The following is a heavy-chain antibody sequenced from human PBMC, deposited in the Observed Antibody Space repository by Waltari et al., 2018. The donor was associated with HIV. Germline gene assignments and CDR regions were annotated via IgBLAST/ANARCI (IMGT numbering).Heavy chain of an antibody. J-gene: IGHJ6*02. V-gene: IGHV3-21*01. CDR2: ISSSSSYI. CDR1: VFTLSSFS. Sequence: EVQLVESGGGVVKPGGSLRISCAASVFTLSSFSMNWFSQAPGKGLVLVSSISSSSSYICYADSVKGRFTSSRDNAKNSLYLQMNSLSAEDSAVYYCARVNHYYGLDVWGQGTTVTVSS. CDR3: ARVNHYYGLDV.